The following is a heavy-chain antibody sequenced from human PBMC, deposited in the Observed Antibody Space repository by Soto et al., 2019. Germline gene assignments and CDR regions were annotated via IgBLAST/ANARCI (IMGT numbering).Heavy chain of an antibody. CDR3: ARGGDVNYYHGMDV. V-gene: IGHV1-18*01. CDR2: ISAYNGKT. J-gene: IGHJ6*02. CDR1: GYTFTSYG. Sequence: QVQLVQFGGEVKKPGASVKLSGTASGYTFTSYGISWVRQAPGQGLEWMGWISAYNGKTNYAQNVQGRVTMTTDTSTRTAYMDLRSLRSDDTAVYYCARGGDVNYYHGMDVWGQGTTVTVSS. D-gene: IGHD5-12*01.